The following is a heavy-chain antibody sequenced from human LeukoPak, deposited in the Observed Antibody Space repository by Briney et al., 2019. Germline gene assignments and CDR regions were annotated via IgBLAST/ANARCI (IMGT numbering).Heavy chain of an antibody. CDR1: GGSISSYY. Sequence: SETLSLTCTVSGGSISSYYWSWIRQPAGKGLGWIGRIYTSGSTNYNPSLKSRVTMSVDTSKNQFSLKLSPVTAADTAVYYCARTIVVVPAPESTYYYYYYMDVWGKGTTVTVSS. D-gene: IGHD2-2*01. V-gene: IGHV4-4*07. CDR3: ARTIVVVPAPESTYYYYYYMDV. CDR2: IYTSGST. J-gene: IGHJ6*03.